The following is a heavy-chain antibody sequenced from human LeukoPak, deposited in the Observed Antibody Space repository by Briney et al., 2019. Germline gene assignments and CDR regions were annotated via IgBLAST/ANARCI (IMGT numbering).Heavy chain of an antibody. CDR1: GFTFGDYA. J-gene: IGHJ5*02. D-gene: IGHD6-19*01. CDR3: ARVGFWSSAWYGGWFDP. CDR2: IIWNGVNT. Sequence: GGSLRLSCAASGFTFGDYAMSWVRQAPGKGLEWVSGIIWNGVNTSYADSVKGRFTISRDNAKNSLYLQMNSLRAEDTALYYCARVGFWSSAWYGGWFDPWGQGTLVTVSS. V-gene: IGHV3-20*04.